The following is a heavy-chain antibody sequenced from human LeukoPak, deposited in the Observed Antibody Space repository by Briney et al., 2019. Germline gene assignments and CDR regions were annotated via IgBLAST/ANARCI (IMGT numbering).Heavy chain of an antibody. CDR3: ASGSAAGYPD. CDR1: GGSISSGGYS. J-gene: IGHJ4*02. D-gene: IGHD6-13*01. CDR2: IYHSGST. V-gene: IGHV4-30-2*01. Sequence: SETLSLTCAVSGGSISSGGYSWSWIRQAPGKGLEWIGYIYHSGSTYYNPSLKSRVTISVDRSKNQFSLKLSSVTAADTAVYYCASGSAAGYPDWGQGTLVTVSS.